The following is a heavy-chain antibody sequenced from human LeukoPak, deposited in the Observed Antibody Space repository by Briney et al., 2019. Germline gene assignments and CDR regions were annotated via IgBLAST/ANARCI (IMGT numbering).Heavy chain of an antibody. CDR1: GFTFSNYN. V-gene: IGHV3-7*01. CDR3: ARNARGPGDY. D-gene: IGHD2-2*01. J-gene: IGHJ4*02. Sequence: PGGSLRLSCAASGFTFSNYNMNWVRQAPGKGLEWEANIKEDGSEKYYVDSVKGRFTISRDNAKNSVYLQMNSLRAEDTAIYYCARNARGPGDYWGQGTVVTVSS. CDR2: IKEDGSEK.